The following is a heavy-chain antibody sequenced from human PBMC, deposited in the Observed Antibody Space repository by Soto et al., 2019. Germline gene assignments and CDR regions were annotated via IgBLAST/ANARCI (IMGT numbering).Heavy chain of an antibody. CDR2: ISSSSSYI. J-gene: IGHJ5*02. CDR3: ARGPFIVVVPAHNWFDP. Sequence: EVQLVESGGGLVKPGGSLRLSCAASGFTFSSYSMNWVRQAPGKGLEWVSSISSSSSYIYYADSVKGRFTISRDNAKNSLYLQMNSLRAEDTAVYYCARGPFIVVVPAHNWFDPWGQGPLVTVSS. D-gene: IGHD2-2*01. CDR1: GFTFSSYS. V-gene: IGHV3-21*01.